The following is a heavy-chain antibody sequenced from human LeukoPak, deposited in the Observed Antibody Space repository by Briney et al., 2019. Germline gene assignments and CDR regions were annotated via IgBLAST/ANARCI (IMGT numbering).Heavy chain of an antibody. CDR1: GFTFSSYG. V-gene: IGHV3-30*18. Sequence: GRSLRLSCAASGFTFSSYGMHWVRQAPGKGLEWVAVISYDGSNKYYADSVKGRFTISRDNPKNTLYLQMNSLRAEDTAVYYCAKDPGYYGSGSYLDYWGQGTLVTVSS. CDR2: ISYDGSNK. CDR3: AKDPGYYGSGSYLDY. J-gene: IGHJ4*02. D-gene: IGHD3-10*01.